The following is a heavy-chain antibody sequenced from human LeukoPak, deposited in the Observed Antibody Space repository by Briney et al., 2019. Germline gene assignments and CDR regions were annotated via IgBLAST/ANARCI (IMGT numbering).Heavy chain of an antibody. CDR2: ISSSGSTI. V-gene: IGHV3-11*01. Sequence: PGGSLRLSCAASGFTFSDYYMTWIRQAPGKGLEWISHISSSGSTIYYADSVKGRFTISRDNAKNSLYLQMNSLRAEDMALYYCAKDSGYDWRYFDYWGQGTLVTVSS. D-gene: IGHD5-12*01. CDR1: GFTFSDYY. J-gene: IGHJ4*02. CDR3: AKDSGYDWRYFDY.